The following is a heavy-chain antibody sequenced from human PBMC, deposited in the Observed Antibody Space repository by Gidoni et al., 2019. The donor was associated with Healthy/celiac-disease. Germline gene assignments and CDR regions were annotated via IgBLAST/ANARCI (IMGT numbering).Heavy chain of an antibody. V-gene: IGHV2-70*04. CDR2: IDWDDDK. D-gene: IGHD2-15*01. Sequence: QVTLKESGPALVKPTQTLTLPCTFSGFSLSTSGMRVSWIRQPPGKALEWLARIDWDDDKFYSTSLKTRLTISKDTSKNQVVLTMTNMDPVDTATYYCARMVDCSGGSCLDYWGQGTLVTVSS. CDR3: ARMVDCSGGSCLDY. CDR1: GFSLSTSGMR. J-gene: IGHJ4*02.